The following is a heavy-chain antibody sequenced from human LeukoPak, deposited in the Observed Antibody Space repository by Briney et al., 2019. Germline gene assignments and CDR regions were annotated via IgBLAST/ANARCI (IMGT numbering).Heavy chain of an antibody. D-gene: IGHD5-24*01. CDR2: ISYDGNNK. J-gene: IGHJ2*01. CDR1: GFTFSSYD. V-gene: IGHV3-30-3*01. Sequence: GGSLRLSCAASGFTFSSYDMHWVRQAPGKGLEWVAVISYDGNNKYYADSVKGRFTISRGNSEKTLYPQMNSLRAEDTAVYYCARDAYNEEDWYFDLWGRGILVTVSS. CDR3: ARDAYNEEDWYFDL.